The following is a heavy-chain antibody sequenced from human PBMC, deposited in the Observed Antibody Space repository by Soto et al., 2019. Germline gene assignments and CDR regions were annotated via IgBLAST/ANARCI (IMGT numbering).Heavy chain of an antibody. D-gene: IGHD6-19*01. V-gene: IGHV3-30*03. CDR3: ATEIIAVADTFNDAFDI. CDR1: GFTFSSYG. CDR2: ISYDGSNK. J-gene: IGHJ3*02. Sequence: GGSLRLSCAASGFTFSSYGMHWVRQAPGKGLEWVAVISYDGSNKYYADSVKGRFTISRDNSKNTLYLQMNSLRAEDTAVYYCATEIIAVADTFNDAFDIWGQGTMVTVSS.